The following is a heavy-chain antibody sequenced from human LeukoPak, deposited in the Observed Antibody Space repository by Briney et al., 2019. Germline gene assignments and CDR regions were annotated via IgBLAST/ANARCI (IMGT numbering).Heavy chain of an antibody. J-gene: IGHJ4*02. Sequence: SETLSLTCTVSGGSISSYYWSWIRQPPGRGLEWIGYIYYSGSTNYNPSLKSRVTISVDTSKNQFSLKLSSVTAADTAVYYCAREGAGIDYDFWSGTIDYWGQGTLVTVSS. V-gene: IGHV4-59*01. CDR1: GGSISSYY. D-gene: IGHD3-3*01. CDR3: AREGAGIDYDFWSGTIDY. CDR2: IYYSGST.